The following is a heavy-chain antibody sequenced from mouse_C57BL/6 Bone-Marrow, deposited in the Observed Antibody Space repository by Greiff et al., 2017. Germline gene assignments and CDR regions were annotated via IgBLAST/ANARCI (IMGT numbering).Heavy chain of an antibody. J-gene: IGHJ4*01. CDR2: INPNNGGT. CDR1: GYTFTDYY. CDR3: ARMGLRPLYYAMDY. Sequence: VQLQQSGPELVKPGASVKISCKASGYTFTDYYMNWVKQSHGKSLEWIGDINPNNGGTSYNQKFKGKATLTVDKSSSTAYMELRSLTSEDSAVYYCARMGLRPLYYAMDYWGQGTSVTVSS. V-gene: IGHV1-26*01. D-gene: IGHD3-2*02.